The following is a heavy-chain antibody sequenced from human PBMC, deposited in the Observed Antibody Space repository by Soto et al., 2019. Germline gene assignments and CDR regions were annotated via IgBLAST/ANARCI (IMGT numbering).Heavy chain of an antibody. D-gene: IGHD3-22*01. J-gene: IGHJ5*02. V-gene: IGHV3-30*18. CDR1: GFTFSSYG. Sequence: GGSLRLSCAASGFTFSSYGMHWVRQAPGKGLEWVAVISYDGSNKYYADSVKGRFTISRDNSKNTLYLQMNSLRAEDTAVYYCAKANYYYDSSGHRSGNWFDPWGQGTLVTVSS. CDR3: AKANYYYDSSGHRSGNWFDP. CDR2: ISYDGSNK.